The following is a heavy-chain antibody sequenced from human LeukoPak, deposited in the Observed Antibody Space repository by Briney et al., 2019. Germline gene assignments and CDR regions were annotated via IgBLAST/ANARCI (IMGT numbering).Heavy chain of an antibody. CDR1: GGSISSYY. V-gene: IGHV4-59*01. D-gene: IGHD4-17*01. J-gene: IGHJ4*02. CDR3: ARGDLHGDAPYDY. CDR2: IYYSGST. Sequence: SETLSLTCTVSGGSISSYYWSWIRQPPGKGLEWIGYIYYSGSTNHNPSLKSRVTISVDTSKNQFSLKLSSVTAADTAVYYCARGDLHGDAPYDYWGQGALVTVSS.